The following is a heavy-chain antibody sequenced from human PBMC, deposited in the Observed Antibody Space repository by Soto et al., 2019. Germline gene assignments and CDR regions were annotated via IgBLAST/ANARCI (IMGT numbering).Heavy chain of an antibody. V-gene: IGHV4-38-2*01. Sequence: KPSETLSLTCAVSGYSISSGYYWGWIRQPSGKGLEWIASIYHSGSTYYNPSLKSRVTISVDTSKNQFSLKLISVTAADTAVYYCARGAATVTPGWFDPWGQGTPVTVSS. J-gene: IGHJ5*02. CDR1: GYSISSGYY. D-gene: IGHD4-17*01. CDR3: ARGAATVTPGWFDP. CDR2: IYHSGST.